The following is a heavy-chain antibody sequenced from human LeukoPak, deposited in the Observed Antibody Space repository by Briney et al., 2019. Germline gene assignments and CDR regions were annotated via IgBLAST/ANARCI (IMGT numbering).Heavy chain of an antibody. J-gene: IGHJ6*03. V-gene: IGHV4-39*07. CDR3: ARLTGTSYYYYMDV. Sequence: PSETLSLTCTVSGGSISSSCCSWGWIRQPPGKGLEWNGSAHYSGSTYYNPSLKTRVTISVDTSKNQFSLKLSSVAAAEKAVYYCARLTGTSYYYYMDVWGKGTTVTVSS. CDR2: AHYSGST. CDR1: GGSISSSCCS. D-gene: IGHD1-7*01.